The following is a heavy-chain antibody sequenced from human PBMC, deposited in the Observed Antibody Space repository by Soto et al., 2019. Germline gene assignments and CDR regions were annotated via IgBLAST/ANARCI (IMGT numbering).Heavy chain of an antibody. J-gene: IGHJ3*01. CDR3: AGEPKGGPAAGAFDL. CDR1: GSSISSKIYS. V-gene: IGHV4-39*07. D-gene: IGHD6-25*01. Sequence: SETLSLTCRLSGSSISSKIYSWGGIRQPPGKGLEWIGTFYYSENTYYNPSLKSRITLSLDTSKNQFSLHLNSVTAADTAVYSCAGEPKGGPAAGAFDLWGQGTMVT. CDR2: FYYSENT.